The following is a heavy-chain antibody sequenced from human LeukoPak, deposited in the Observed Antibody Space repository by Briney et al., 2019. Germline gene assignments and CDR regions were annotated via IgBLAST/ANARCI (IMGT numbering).Heavy chain of an antibody. CDR1: GFTFSSYA. CDR3: AREQQLALDY. J-gene: IGHJ4*02. D-gene: IGHD6-13*01. Sequence: SGGSLRLSCAASGFTFSSYAVSWVRQAPGKGLEWVAVIWYDGSNKYYADSVKGRFTISRDNSKNTLYLQMNSLRAEDTAVYYCAREQQLALDYWGQGTLVTVSS. CDR2: IWYDGSNK. V-gene: IGHV3-33*08.